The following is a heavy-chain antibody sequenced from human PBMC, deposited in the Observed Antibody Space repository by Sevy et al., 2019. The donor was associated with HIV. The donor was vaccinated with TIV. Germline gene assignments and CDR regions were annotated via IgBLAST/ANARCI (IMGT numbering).Heavy chain of an antibody. CDR3: GAGPPDGSYDYFDY. J-gene: IGHJ4*02. CDR2: ISGLSNYI. V-gene: IGHV3-21*06. Sequence: GGSLRLSCAASGFTFSSYSMNWVRQAPGKGLEWVSAISGLSNYIYYAESLKGRFIISRDNAKNTMYLQMNSLRAGETAVYYCGAGPPDGSYDYFDYWGQGTLVTVSS. CDR1: GFTFSSYS. D-gene: IGHD1-26*01.